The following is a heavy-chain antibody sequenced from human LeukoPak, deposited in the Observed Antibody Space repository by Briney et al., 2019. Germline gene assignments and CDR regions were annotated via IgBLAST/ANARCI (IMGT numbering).Heavy chain of an antibody. D-gene: IGHD3-22*01. CDR1: GFTFDDYG. J-gene: IGHJ4*02. Sequence: GGSLRLSCAASGFTFDDYGMSWVRQAPGKGLEWVSGINWNGGSTGYADSVEGRFTISRDNAKNSLYLQMNSLRAEDTALYYCARSKMGSSGYYLDYWGQGTLVTVSS. V-gene: IGHV3-20*04. CDR3: ARSKMGSSGYYLDY. CDR2: INWNGGST.